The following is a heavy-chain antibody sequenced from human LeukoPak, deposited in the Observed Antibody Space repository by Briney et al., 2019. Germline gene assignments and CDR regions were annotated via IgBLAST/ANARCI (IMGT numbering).Heavy chain of an antibody. D-gene: IGHD2-2*01. CDR1: GYTFTSYG. CDR3: ARDGGIVVVPSMEDY. CDR2: ISAYNGNT. Sequence: ASVKVSCKASGYTFTSYGISWVRQAPGQGLEWMGWISAYNGNTNYAQKLQGRVTMTTDTSTSTAYMELRSLRSDDTAVYYCARDGGIVVVPSMEDYWGQGTLVTVSS. J-gene: IGHJ4*02. V-gene: IGHV1-18*01.